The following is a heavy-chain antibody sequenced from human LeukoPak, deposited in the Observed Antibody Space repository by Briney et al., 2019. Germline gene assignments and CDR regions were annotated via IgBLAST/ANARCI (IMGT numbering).Heavy chain of an antibody. J-gene: IGHJ4*02. CDR2: IYYSGST. D-gene: IGHD4-17*01. CDR3: ARGLAVTTFSYFDY. CDR1: GGSISTYY. V-gene: IGHV4-59*01. Sequence: SETPSLTCTVSGGSISTYYWSWIRQPPGKGLEWIGYIYYSGSTNYNPSLKSRVTISVDTSKNQFSLKLSSVTAADTAVYYCARGLAVTTFSYFDYWGQGTLVTVSS.